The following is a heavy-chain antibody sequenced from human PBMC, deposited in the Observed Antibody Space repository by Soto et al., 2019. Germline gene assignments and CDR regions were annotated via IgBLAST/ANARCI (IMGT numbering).Heavy chain of an antibody. J-gene: IGHJ3*02. V-gene: IGHV3-66*01. Sequence: GGSLRLSCAASGFTVSSNYMSWVRQAPGKGLEWVSAIYSDGSTFYSDSVKGRFTISRDNSKNTLYLQMNSLRAEDTAVYYCARNYYDSSGYSYGGAFDIWGQGTMVTVSS. D-gene: IGHD3-22*01. CDR3: ARNYYDSSGYSYGGAFDI. CDR1: GFTVSSNY. CDR2: IYSDGST.